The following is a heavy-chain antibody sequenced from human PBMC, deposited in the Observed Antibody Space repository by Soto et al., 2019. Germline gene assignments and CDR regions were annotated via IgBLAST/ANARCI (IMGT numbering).Heavy chain of an antibody. CDR3: AKVSRDGSQVA. CDR2: FTSDGAT. D-gene: IGHD2-15*01. Sequence: EVQLLESGGGLVQPGGSLRLSCAASGFTFSSYAMSWVRQAPGKGLEWVSTFTSDGATYYADSVKARFTISRDNSKNTLFLQTNSLRAEDTGLYYCAKVSRDGSQVAWAQGTLVTVSS. J-gene: IGHJ5*02. V-gene: IGHV3-23*01. CDR1: GFTFSSYA.